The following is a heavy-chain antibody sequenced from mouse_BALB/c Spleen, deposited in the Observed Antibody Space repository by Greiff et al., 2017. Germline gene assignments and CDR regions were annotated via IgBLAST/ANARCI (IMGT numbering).Heavy chain of an antibody. J-gene: IGHJ2*01. CDR3: ARGRDYDGDY. Sequence: DVKLVESGGGLVQPGGSRKLSCAASGFTFSSFGMHWVRQAPEKGLEWVAYISSGSSTIYYADTVKGRFTISRDNPKNTLFLQMTSLRSEDTAMYYCARGRDYDGDYWGQGTTLTVSS. CDR2: ISSGSSTI. V-gene: IGHV5-17*02. CDR1: GFTFSSFG. D-gene: IGHD2-4*01.